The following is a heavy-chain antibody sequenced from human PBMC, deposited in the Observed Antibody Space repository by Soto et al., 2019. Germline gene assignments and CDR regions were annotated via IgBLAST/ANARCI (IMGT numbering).Heavy chain of an antibody. J-gene: IGHJ4*02. CDR3: ARDQYYYDSRGSNFDY. Sequence: GGSLRLSCAASGFTFSSYGMHWVRQAPGKGLEWVAVIWYDGSNKYYADSVKGRFTTSRDNSKNTLYLQMNSLRAEDTAVYYCARDQYYYDSRGSNFDYWGQGTLVTVSS. CDR2: IWYDGSNK. V-gene: IGHV3-33*01. D-gene: IGHD3-22*01. CDR1: GFTFSSYG.